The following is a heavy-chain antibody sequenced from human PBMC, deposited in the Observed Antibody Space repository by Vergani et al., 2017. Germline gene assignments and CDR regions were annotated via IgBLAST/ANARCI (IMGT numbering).Heavy chain of an antibody. CDR3: ARAGSYIGGSWWFDP. V-gene: IGHV4-59*01. D-gene: IGHD3-10*01. CDR1: GGSISSYY. J-gene: IGHJ5*02. Sequence: QVQLQESGPGLVKPSETLSLTCTVSGGSISSYYWSWIRQPPGKGLEWIGYIYYSGSTNYNPSLKSRVTISVDTSKNQFSLKLSSVTAADTAVYYCARAGSYIGGSWWFDPWGQGTLVTVSS. CDR2: IYYSGST.